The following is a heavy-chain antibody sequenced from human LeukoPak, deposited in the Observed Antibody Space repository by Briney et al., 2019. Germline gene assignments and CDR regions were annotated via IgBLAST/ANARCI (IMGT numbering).Heavy chain of an antibody. D-gene: IGHD1-1*01. Sequence: SVKVSCKASGGTFSSYAISWVRQAPGQGLEWMGGIIPIFGTANYAQKFQGRVTITADESTSTAFMELSSLRSEDTAVYYCARDGSQGSLGWFDPWGQGTLVTVSS. CDR3: ARDGSQGSLGWFDP. CDR2: IIPIFGTA. J-gene: IGHJ5*02. V-gene: IGHV1-69*13. CDR1: GGTFSSYA.